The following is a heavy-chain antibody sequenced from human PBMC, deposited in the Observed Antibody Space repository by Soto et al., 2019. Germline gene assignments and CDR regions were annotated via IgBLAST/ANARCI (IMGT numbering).Heavy chain of an antibody. J-gene: IGHJ5*02. D-gene: IGHD5-12*01. CDR3: TRDGS. CDR2: ISDSGSTI. V-gene: IGHV3-48*01. Sequence: GGSLRLSCAASGFPFSSYAMNWVRQTPDKGLEWLSYISDSGSTIHYADSVKGRFTISRDNAKNSLYLQMDSLRADDTAVYYCTRDGSWGQGTLVTVSS. CDR1: GFPFSSYA.